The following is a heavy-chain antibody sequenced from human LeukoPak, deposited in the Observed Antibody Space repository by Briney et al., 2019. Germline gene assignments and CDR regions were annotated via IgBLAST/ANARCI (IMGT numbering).Heavy chain of an antibody. J-gene: IGHJ4*02. Sequence: GGSLRLSCAASGFTFSSYGMHWVRQVPGKGLEWVAVISYDGSNKYYADSVKGRFTISRDNSKNTLYLQMNSLRAEDTAVYYCAKDSPFDYWGQGTLVTVSS. CDR2: ISYDGSNK. CDR3: AKDSPFDY. CDR1: GFTFSSYG. V-gene: IGHV3-30*18.